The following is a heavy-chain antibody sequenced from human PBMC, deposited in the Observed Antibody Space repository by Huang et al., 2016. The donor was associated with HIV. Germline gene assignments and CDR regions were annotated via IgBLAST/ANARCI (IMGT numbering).Heavy chain of an antibody. CDR1: GYIFSNYD. J-gene: IGHJ4*02. CDR2: LNPNSGKT. CDR3: ARLTSGWYQDY. Sequence: QVQLVQSGPEVKKPGASVKVSCQTSGYIFSNYDINWVRQAPGQGLQWMGWLNPNSGKTAYGQNFQGRVTRTRSTSTGAAYMVLNSLTSQDTAVYYCARLTSGWYQDYWGQGTLVTVSS. D-gene: IGHD6-19*01. V-gene: IGHV1-8*01.